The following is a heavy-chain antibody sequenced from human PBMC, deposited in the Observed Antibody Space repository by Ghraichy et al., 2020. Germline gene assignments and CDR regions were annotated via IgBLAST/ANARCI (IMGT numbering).Heavy chain of an antibody. CDR3: ARDWHSAAGSINLDH. V-gene: IGHV3-30*04. D-gene: IGHD6-13*01. Sequence: SCAASGFTFSSYAMHWVRQAPGKGLEWVAVISYDGSKKYYADSVKGRFTISRDNSKNTLFLQMNSLRPEDRAMYYCARDWHSAAGSINLDHWGQGNLVTVSS. CDR2: ISYDGSKK. CDR1: GFTFSSYA. J-gene: IGHJ4*02.